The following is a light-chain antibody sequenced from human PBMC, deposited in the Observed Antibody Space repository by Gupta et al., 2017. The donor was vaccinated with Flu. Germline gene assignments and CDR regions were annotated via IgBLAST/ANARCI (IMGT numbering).Light chain of an antibody. CDR2: DAS. CDR1: QSVSSY. CDR3: QQRSNWPRS. V-gene: IGKV3-11*01. Sequence: DIVLLQSPATLSLSLGERATLSCRASQSVSSYLAWYQQKPGQAPRLLIYDASNRATGIPGRFSGSGSGTDFTLTISSLEPEDFAVYYCQQRSNWPRSFGQGTKLEIK. J-gene: IGKJ2*03.